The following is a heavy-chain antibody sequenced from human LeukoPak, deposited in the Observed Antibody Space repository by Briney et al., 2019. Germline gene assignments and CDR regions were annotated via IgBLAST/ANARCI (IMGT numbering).Heavy chain of an antibody. V-gene: IGHV4-59*01. CDR2: IYYSGST. J-gene: IGHJ4*02. CDR3: ARESTGGYFDY. CDR1: GGSISSYY. D-gene: IGHD3-10*01. Sequence: SETLSLTCTVSGGSISSYYWSWIRQPPGKGLEWIGYIYYSGSTNYNPSLKSRVTISVDTSKNQFSLKLSSVTAADTAVYYCARESTGGYFDYWGQGTLVTVSS.